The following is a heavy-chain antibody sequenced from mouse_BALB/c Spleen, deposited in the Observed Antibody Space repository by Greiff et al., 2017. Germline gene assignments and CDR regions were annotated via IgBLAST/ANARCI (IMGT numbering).Heavy chain of an antibody. Sequence: EVQLQQSGPELMKPGASVKISCKASGYSFTSYYMHWVKQSHGKSLEWIGYIDPFNGGTSYNQKFKGKATLTVDKSSSTAYMHLSSLTSEDSAVYYCARSWDGYLVWFAYWGQGTLVTVSA. CDR3: ARSWDGYLVWFAY. J-gene: IGHJ3*01. V-gene: IGHV1S135*01. CDR2: IDPFNGGT. D-gene: IGHD2-3*01. CDR1: GYSFTSYY.